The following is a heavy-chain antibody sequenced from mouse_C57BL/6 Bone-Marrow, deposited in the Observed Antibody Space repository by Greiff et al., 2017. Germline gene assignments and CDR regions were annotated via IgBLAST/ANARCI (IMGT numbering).Heavy chain of an antibody. CDR2: ISYSGTT. Sequence: EVKLQESGPGMVKPSQSLSLSCTVTGYSITSGFDWHWIRHFPGNKLEWMAYISYSGTTNYNPSLKSRISITHDTSKNHFFLKLNSVTAEDTATYYCAREEIYDYDRYFDVWGTGTTVTVSS. J-gene: IGHJ1*03. CDR1: GYSITSGFD. D-gene: IGHD2-4*01. CDR3: AREEIYDYDRYFDV. V-gene: IGHV3-1*01.